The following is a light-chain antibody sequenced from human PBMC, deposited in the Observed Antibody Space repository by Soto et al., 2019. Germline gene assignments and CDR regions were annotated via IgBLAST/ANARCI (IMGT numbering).Light chain of an antibody. CDR3: QQFNSYPL. CDR1: QGISSA. J-gene: IGKJ5*01. Sequence: AIQLTQSPSSLSASVGDRVTITCRASQGISSALAWYQQKPGKAPKLLIYDASSLESGVASRFSGSGSGTDFTLTISSLQPEDFATYYCQQFNSYPLFGQGTRLEIK. V-gene: IGKV1-13*02. CDR2: DAS.